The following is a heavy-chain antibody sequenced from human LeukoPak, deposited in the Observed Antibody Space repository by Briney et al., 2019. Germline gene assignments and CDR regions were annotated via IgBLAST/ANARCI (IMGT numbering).Heavy chain of an antibody. CDR1: GFTVSSNY. CDR3: ARGTVTMVDY. CDR2: IYSGGST. V-gene: IGHV3-66*01. D-gene: IGHD3-10*01. J-gene: IGHJ4*02. Sequence: PGGSLRLSCAASGFTVSSNYMSWVRQAQERGLEWVSVIYSGGSTYYADSVKGRFTISRDNPKNTLFLQMNSLGAGDTAVYYCARGTVTMVDYWGQGTLVTVSS.